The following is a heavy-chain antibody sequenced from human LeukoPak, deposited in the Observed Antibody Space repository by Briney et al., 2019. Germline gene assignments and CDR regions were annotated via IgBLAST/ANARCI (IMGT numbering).Heavy chain of an antibody. CDR3: ARDGRWYGYFDY. CDR1: GGSVSSGSNY. V-gene: IGHV4-61*01. J-gene: IGHJ4*02. CDR2: IYYSGST. Sequence: PSETLSLTCTVSGGSVSSGSNYWSWIRQPPGKGLEWIGYIYYSGSTNYNPSLKSRVTISVDTSKNQFSLKLSSVTAADTAVYYCARDGRWYGYFDYWGQGTLVTVSS. D-gene: IGHD6-13*01.